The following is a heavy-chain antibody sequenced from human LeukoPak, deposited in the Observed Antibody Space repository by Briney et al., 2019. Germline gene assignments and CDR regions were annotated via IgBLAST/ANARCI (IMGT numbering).Heavy chain of an antibody. J-gene: IGHJ5*02. CDR2: ISGSGGST. D-gene: IGHD6-19*01. V-gene: IGHV3-23*01. Sequence: GGSLRLSCAASGFTFSSYAMSWARQAPGKGLEWVSAISGSGGSTYYADSVKGRFTISRDNSKNTLYLQMNSLRAEDTAVYYCAKEGYSGWYEGYNWFDPWGQGTLVTVSS. CDR1: GFTFSSYA. CDR3: AKEGYSGWYEGYNWFDP.